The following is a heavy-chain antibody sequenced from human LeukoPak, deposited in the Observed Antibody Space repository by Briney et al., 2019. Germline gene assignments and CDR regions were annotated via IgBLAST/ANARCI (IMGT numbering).Heavy chain of an antibody. Sequence: SETLSLTCAVYGGSFSGYYWSWIRQPPGKGLEWIGEINHSGSTNYNPSLKSRVTTSVDTSKNQFSLKLSSVTAADTAVYYCARATVVTPCAFDIWGQGTMVTVSS. V-gene: IGHV4-34*01. CDR1: GGSFSGYY. J-gene: IGHJ3*02. CDR3: ARATVVTPCAFDI. D-gene: IGHD4-23*01. CDR2: INHSGST.